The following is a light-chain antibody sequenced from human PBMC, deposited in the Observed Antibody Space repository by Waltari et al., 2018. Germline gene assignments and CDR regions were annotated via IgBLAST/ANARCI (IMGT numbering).Light chain of an antibody. V-gene: IGKV3-11*01. J-gene: IGKJ2*01. CDR1: QSVGTY. CDR3: QQRSSWTPHT. Sequence: EIVLTQSPATLSLSPGETATLSCRASQSVGTYLAWYQQKPGQAPRLLIYDASNRATGIPARFRGSGSETDFTRTISGLEAEDFAVYYCQQRSSWTPHTFGQGARLEIK. CDR2: DAS.